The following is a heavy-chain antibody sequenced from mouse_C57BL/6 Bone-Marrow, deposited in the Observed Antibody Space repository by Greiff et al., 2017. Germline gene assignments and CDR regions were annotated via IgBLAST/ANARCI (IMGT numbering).Heavy chain of an antibody. CDR1: GYSITSGYY. CDR2: ISYDGSN. Sequence: EVKLMESGPGLVKPSQSLSLTCSVTGYSITSGYYWNWIRQFPGNKLEWMGYISYDGSNNYNQSLKNRISITRDTSKNQFFLKLNSVTTEDTATYYCASPPYYGSRGWYFDVWGTGTTVTVSS. CDR3: ASPPYYGSRGWYFDV. D-gene: IGHD1-1*01. J-gene: IGHJ1*03. V-gene: IGHV3-6*01.